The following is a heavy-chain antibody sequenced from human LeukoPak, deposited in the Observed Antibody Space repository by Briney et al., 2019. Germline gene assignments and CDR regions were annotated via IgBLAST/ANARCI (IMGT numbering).Heavy chain of an antibody. CDR3: ARDMTLFGEPSGGSDY. CDR2: IYYSGST. D-gene: IGHD3-10*02. V-gene: IGHV4-59*01. Sequence: SETLSLTCTVSGGSISSYYWSWIRQPPGKGLEWIGDIYYSGSTNYNPSLKSRVTISVDTSKNQFSLKLSSVTAADTAVYYCARDMTLFGEPSGGSDYWGQGTLVTVSS. J-gene: IGHJ4*02. CDR1: GGSISSYY.